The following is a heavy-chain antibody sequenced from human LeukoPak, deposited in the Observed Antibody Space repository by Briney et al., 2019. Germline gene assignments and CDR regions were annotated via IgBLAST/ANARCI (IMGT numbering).Heavy chain of an antibody. CDR2: ISYDGSNK. CDR3: ARDGAVTSDAFDI. CDR1: GFTFSSYA. D-gene: IGHD2-21*02. V-gene: IGHV3-30-3*01. Sequence: GRSLRLSCAASGFTFSSYAMHWVRQAPGKGLEWVAVISYDGSNKYYADSVKGRFTISRDNSKNTLYLQMNSLRAEDTAVYYCARDGAVTSDAFDIWGQGTMVTVSS. J-gene: IGHJ3*02.